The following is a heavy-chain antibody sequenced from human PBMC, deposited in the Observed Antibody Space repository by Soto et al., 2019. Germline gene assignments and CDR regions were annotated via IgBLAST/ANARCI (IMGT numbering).Heavy chain of an antibody. Sequence: NPSETLSLTCAVSGGSISSSNWWSWVRQPPGKGLEWIGEIYHSGSTNYNPSLKSRVTISVDKSKNQFSLKLSSVTAADTAVYYCARAVSYGYYFDYWGQGTLVTVSS. V-gene: IGHV4-4*02. CDR3: ARAVSYGYYFDY. CDR1: GGSISSSNW. D-gene: IGHD5-18*01. J-gene: IGHJ4*02. CDR2: IYHSGST.